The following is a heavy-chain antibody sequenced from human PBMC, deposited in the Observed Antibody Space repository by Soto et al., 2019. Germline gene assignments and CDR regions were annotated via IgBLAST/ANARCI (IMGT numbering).Heavy chain of an antibody. J-gene: IGHJ4*02. CDR3: ANGQSGGLSTFDY. D-gene: IGHD2-2*01. V-gene: IGHV3-23*01. Sequence: EVQLLESGGGLIQPGGSLRLSCAASGFTFNNYAMSWVRQAPGKGLEWVSSMSGSGSSTHYADSVKSRVTIYRDNSQNTLYLQMKKFRVEDMGVYYCANGQSGGLSTFDYWGQGALVTVSS. CDR1: GFTFNNYA. CDR2: MSGSGSST.